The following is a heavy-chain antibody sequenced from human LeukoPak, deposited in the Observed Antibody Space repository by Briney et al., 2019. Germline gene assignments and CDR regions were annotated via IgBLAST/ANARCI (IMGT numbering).Heavy chain of an antibody. V-gene: IGHV4-34*01. D-gene: IGHD3-10*01. J-gene: IGHJ4*02. CDR1: GGSFSGYY. Sequence: PSETLSLTCAVYGGSFSGYYWSWTRQPPGKGLEWIGEINHSGSTNYNPSLKSRVTISVDTSKNQFSLKLSSVTAADTAVYYCARARRYGSGSYRYWGQGTLVTVSS. CDR2: INHSGST. CDR3: ARARRYGSGSYRY.